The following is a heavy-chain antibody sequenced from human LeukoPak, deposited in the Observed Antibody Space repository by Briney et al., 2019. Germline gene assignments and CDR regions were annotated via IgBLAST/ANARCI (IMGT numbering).Heavy chain of an antibody. V-gene: IGHV3-23*01. J-gene: IGHJ4*02. CDR1: GFTFSSYA. CDR3: ARDIRVGRCFDY. Sequence: GGSLRLSCAASGFTFSSYAMSWVRQAPGKGLEWVSAFSGRGGSTYYADSVKGRFTISRDNAKNSLYLQMNSLRAEDTAVYYCARDIRVGRCFDYWGQGTLVTVSS. CDR2: FSGRGGST. D-gene: IGHD1-1*01.